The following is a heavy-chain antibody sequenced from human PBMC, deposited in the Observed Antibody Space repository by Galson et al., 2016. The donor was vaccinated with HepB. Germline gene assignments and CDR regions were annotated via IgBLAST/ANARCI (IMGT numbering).Heavy chain of an antibody. J-gene: IGHJ5*02. CDR3: ARGPYSTVTSFASFDP. V-gene: IGHV4-61*10. Sequence: SETLSLTCSVSGASVISDDSYWSWVRQPAGKAPEWIGRIYISGDTYYNPSLKGRVAMSLDTSKNQFSLSLRSVTAADAAVYYCARGPYSTVTSFASFDPWGQGTVVTVSS. CDR1: GASVISDDSY. CDR2: IYISGDT. D-gene: IGHD4-17*01.